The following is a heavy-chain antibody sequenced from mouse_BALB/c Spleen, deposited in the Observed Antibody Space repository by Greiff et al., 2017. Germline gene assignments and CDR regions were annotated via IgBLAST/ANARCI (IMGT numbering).Heavy chain of an antibody. CDR2: INPGSGGT. Sequence: QVQLKQSGAELVRPGTSVKVSCKASGYAFTNYLIEWVKQRPGQGLEWIGVINPGSGGTNYNEKFKGKATLTADKSSSTAYMQLSSLTSDDSAVYFCARGGRGFAYWGRGTLVTVAA. V-gene: IGHV1-54*01. CDR3: ARGGRGFAY. D-gene: IGHD3-3*01. J-gene: IGHJ3*01. CDR1: GYAFTNYL.